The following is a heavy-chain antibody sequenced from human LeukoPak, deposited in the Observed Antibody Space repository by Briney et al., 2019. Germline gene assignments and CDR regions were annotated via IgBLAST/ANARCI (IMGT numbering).Heavy chain of an antibody. CDR2: INAGNGDT. J-gene: IGHJ4*02. D-gene: IGHD2-2*01. Sequence: ASVNVSCKASGYTFTDYAIHWVRQAPGQRLEWMGRINAGNGDTKYSQKFQGRVTITRDTSASIVYMELSSLISEDTALYSCARGSTSDWPFDYWGQGTRVTVSS. V-gene: IGHV1-3*01. CDR1: GYTFTDYA. CDR3: ARGSTSDWPFDY.